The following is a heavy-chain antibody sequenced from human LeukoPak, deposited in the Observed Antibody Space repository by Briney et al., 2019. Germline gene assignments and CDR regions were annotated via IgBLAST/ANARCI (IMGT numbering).Heavy chain of an antibody. V-gene: IGHV4-39*01. Sequence: KASETLSLTCTVSGGSSSDTTYYWTWIRQPPGKGLEWIASIYFSVTKYNPSLKSRVTISGDTSKNQFSLKLSSVTAADTAVYYCASPSKLVISRGGFDIWGQGTVVTVSA. CDR3: ASPSKLVISRGGFDI. J-gene: IGHJ3*02. CDR2: IYFSVT. CDR1: GGSSSDTTYY. D-gene: IGHD3-22*01.